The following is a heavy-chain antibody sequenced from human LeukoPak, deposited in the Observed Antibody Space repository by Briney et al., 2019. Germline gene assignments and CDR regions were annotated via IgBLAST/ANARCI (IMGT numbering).Heavy chain of an antibody. CDR2: IYYDGSLN. V-gene: IGHV3-30*04. Sequence: TGGSLRLSCAASGFNFITYAMHWVRQAPGKGLEWVAVIYYDGSLNNYADSVKGRFSISRDNSKNTLYLQMNSLRPEDTAVYYCARDGDDSTGLRDYGGQRTLVTVSS. CDR1: GFNFITYA. J-gene: IGHJ4*02. D-gene: IGHD3-22*01. CDR3: ARDGDDSTGLRDY.